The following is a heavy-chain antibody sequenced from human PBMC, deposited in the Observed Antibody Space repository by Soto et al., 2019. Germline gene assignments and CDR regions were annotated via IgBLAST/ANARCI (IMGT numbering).Heavy chain of an antibody. Sequence: PGGSLRLSXAASGFTFSSYAMHWVRQAPGKGLEWVAVISYDGSNKYYADSVKGRFTISRDNSKNTLYLQMNSLRAEDTAVYYCARDRIVVVPAAIPFIYYYYGMDVWGQGTTVTVSS. CDR1: GFTFSSYA. CDR3: ARDRIVVVPAAIPFIYYYYGMDV. J-gene: IGHJ6*02. CDR2: ISYDGSNK. D-gene: IGHD2-2*02. V-gene: IGHV3-30-3*01.